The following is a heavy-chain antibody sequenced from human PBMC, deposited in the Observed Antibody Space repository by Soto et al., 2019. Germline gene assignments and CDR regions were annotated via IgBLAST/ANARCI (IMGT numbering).Heavy chain of an antibody. Sequence: SETLYLACTVSGGSIRNNYWSWIRQPPGKGLEWVGYIYYTGTSKYNPSLKSRVTISVVSSKNQFSLKLDSVTAADTAVYYCARLGGYYQAFDNWGQGTLVTVSS. J-gene: IGHJ4*02. CDR1: GGSIRNNY. CDR2: IYYTGTS. V-gene: IGHV4-59*08. CDR3: ARLGGYYQAFDN. D-gene: IGHD3-3*01.